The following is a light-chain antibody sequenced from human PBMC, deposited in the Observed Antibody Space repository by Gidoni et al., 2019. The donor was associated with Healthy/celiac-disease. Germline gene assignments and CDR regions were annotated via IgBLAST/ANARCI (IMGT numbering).Light chain of an antibody. CDR2: GAS. CDR3: QQYGSSPLT. Sequence: DIVLTQSPGTLSLSPGESATLSCRASQSVSSSYLAWYQQKPGQAPRLLIYGASSRATGIPDRFSGSGSGTDFTLTISRLEPEDFAVYYCQQYGSSPLTFGQGTKVEIK. J-gene: IGKJ1*01. V-gene: IGKV3-20*01. CDR1: QSVSSSY.